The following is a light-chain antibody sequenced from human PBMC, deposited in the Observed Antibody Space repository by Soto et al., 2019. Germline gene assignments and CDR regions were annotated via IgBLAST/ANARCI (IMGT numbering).Light chain of an antibody. CDR2: GAS. Sequence: QLPQSHSSLSASVGDRVTITCRASQGISSYLAWYQQKPGKAPKLLIYGASTLQGGVPSRFSGSGSGTDFTLTISRLQPEDFATYYCQRSYSSPPWTFGQGTKVDI. J-gene: IGKJ1*01. CDR1: QGISSY. CDR3: QRSYSSPPWT. V-gene: IGKV1-39*01.